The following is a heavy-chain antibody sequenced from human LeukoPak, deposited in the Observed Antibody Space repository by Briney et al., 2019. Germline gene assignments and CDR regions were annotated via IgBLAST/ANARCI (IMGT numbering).Heavy chain of an antibody. D-gene: IGHD6-13*01. Sequence: PGGSLRLSCAASGFIVSENYMSWVRQAPGKGLEWVSTVYSGGLTFYADPVKGRFTISRDNSKNTLYLQMNSLRAEDTAVYYCAKGYSSSWYRDAFDIWGQGTMVTVSS. CDR2: VYSGGLT. V-gene: IGHV3-66*01. CDR3: AKGYSSSWYRDAFDI. CDR1: GFIVSENY. J-gene: IGHJ3*02.